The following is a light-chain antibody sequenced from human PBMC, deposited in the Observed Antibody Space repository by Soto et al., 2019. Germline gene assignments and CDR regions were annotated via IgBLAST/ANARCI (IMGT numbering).Light chain of an antibody. Sequence: SYELTQSPSVSVAPGQTARITCEEDNIGTKSVHWYQQKPGQAPVLVVYDDNDRPSGIPERFSGSNSGTTATLAISRVEAGDEADYYCQVWDSTSDLVVFGGGTKLTAL. CDR3: QVWDSTSDLVV. CDR2: DDN. J-gene: IGLJ2*01. CDR1: NIGTKS. V-gene: IGLV3-21*02.